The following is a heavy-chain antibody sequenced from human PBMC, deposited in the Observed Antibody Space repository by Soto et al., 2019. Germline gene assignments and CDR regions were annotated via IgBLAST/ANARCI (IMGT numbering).Heavy chain of an antibody. CDR1: GGSITSSGSA. CDR2: IDYSGNI. Sequence: SETLSLSCNASGGSITSSGSAWGWIRQSPGKGLEWIGTIDYSGNIYYIPSLKSRITISVDTSKNQISLKLSSVTAADTAVYYCARHIHNQGFEYYFDSWGQGTLVTVSS. CDR3: ARHIHNQGFEYYFDS. D-gene: IGHD1-1*01. J-gene: IGHJ4*02. V-gene: IGHV4-39*01.